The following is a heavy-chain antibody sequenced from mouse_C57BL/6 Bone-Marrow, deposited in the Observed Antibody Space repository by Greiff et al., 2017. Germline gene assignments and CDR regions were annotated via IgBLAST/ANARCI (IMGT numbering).Heavy chain of an antibody. CDR1: GFTFSSYA. CDR3: ARARLRYWYFDA. D-gene: IGHD2-4*01. CDR2: ISDGGSYT. Sequence: EVMLVESGGGLVKPGGSLKLSCAASGFTFSSYAMSWVRQTPEKRLEWVATISDGGSYTYYPDNVKGRFTISRDNAKNNLYLQMSHLKSEDTAMYYCARARLRYWYFDAWGTGTTVTVSS. V-gene: IGHV5-4*03. J-gene: IGHJ1*03.